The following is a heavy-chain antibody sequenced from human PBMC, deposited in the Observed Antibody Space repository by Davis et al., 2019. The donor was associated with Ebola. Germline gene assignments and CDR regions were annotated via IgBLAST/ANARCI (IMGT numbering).Heavy chain of an antibody. Sequence: SVKVSCKASGGTFSSYAISWVRQAPGQGLEWMGGIIPMFGTANYAQKFQGRVTITADKSTSTAYMELRSLTSDDTAVYYCASGSGSSDYWGQGTLVTVSS. CDR2: IIPMFGTA. CDR3: ASGSGSSDY. J-gene: IGHJ4*02. CDR1: GGTFSSYA. D-gene: IGHD3-10*01. V-gene: IGHV1-69*06.